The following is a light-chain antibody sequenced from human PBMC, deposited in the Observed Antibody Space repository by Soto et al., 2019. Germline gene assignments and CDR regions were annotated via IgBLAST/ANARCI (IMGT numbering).Light chain of an antibody. V-gene: IGKV1-39*01. CDR1: QSISSY. Sequence: DIQMTQSPSSLSASVGDRVTITCRASQSISSYLNWYQQKPGKAPKLLIYAASSLQSGVPSGFSGSGSGTDFTLTISSLQPEDFATYYGQQCYSTPRTFGQGTKLESK. J-gene: IGKJ2*01. CDR2: AAS. CDR3: QQCYSTPRT.